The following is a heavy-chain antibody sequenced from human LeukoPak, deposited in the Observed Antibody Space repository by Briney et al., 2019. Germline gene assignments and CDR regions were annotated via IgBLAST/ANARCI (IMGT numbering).Heavy chain of an antibody. J-gene: IGHJ4*02. D-gene: IGHD4-11*01. V-gene: IGHV3-49*04. CDR2: IRRRSYGGTT. CDR1: GFTFGDYA. CDR3: TRLFSNYYFDS. Sequence: GRSLRLSCAASGFTFGDYAMNWVRQAPGKGLEWVGFIRRRSYGGTTEYAASVKGRFTISRDDFKSIAYLQMNSLKTEDTAVYYCTRLFSNYYFDSWGQGTLVTVSS.